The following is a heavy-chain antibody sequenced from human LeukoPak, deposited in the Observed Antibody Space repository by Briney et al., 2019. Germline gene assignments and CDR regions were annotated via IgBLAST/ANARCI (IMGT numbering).Heavy chain of an antibody. D-gene: IGHD1-26*01. CDR2: ISSSRSTI. J-gene: IGHJ4*02. CDR3: ARIPYSGSYYGFDY. Sequence: GGSLRLSCAASGFTFSSYSMTWVRQAPGKGLEWVSSISSSRSTIYYADSVKGRFTISRDNAKNSLYLQMNSLRAEDTAVYYCARIPYSGSYYGFDYWGQGTLVTVSS. CDR1: GFTFSSYS. V-gene: IGHV3-48*01.